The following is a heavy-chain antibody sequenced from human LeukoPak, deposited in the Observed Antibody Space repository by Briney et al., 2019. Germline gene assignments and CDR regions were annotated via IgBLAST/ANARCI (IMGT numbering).Heavy chain of an antibody. Sequence: SETLSLTCTVSGGSISSSIYYWGWIRQPPGKGLEWIGSIYYSGRTYYNPSLKNRVTISVDTSKNQLSLKLSSVTAADTAVYYCARLSIAALAAFDIWGQGTMVTVSS. CDR3: ARLSIAALAAFDI. V-gene: IGHV4-39*01. CDR2: IYYSGRT. D-gene: IGHD6-6*01. CDR1: GGSISSSIYY. J-gene: IGHJ3*02.